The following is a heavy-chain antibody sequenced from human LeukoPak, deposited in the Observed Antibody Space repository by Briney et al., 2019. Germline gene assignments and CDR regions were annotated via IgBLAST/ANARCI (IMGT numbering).Heavy chain of an antibody. CDR2: ISSNGGST. CDR3: ASSYDSSGYTPFDY. V-gene: IGHV3-64*01. D-gene: IGHD3-22*01. Sequence: PGGSLRPSCAASGFSFSRYTMHWVRQAPGKGLEYVSAISSNGGSTYYVKSVKDRFTISRDNSKKTLYLQMGSLRAEDMAVYYCASSYDSSGYTPFDYWGQGTLVTVSS. CDR1: GFSFSRYT. J-gene: IGHJ4*02.